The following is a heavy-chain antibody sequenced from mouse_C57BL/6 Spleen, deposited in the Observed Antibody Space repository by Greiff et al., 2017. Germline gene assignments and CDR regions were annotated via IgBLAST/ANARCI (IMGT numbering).Heavy chain of an antibody. Sequence: QVQLQQPGAELVKPGASVKMSCKASGYTFTSYWITWVKQRPGQGLEWIGDIYPGSGSTNYNEKFKSKATLTVDTSSRTAYMQLSSLTPEDAAVYYFAYSNYGCAYWGQGTLVTVSA. CDR2: IYPGSGST. CDR3: AYSNYGCAY. J-gene: IGHJ3*01. V-gene: IGHV1-55*01. D-gene: IGHD2-5*01. CDR1: GYTFTSYW.